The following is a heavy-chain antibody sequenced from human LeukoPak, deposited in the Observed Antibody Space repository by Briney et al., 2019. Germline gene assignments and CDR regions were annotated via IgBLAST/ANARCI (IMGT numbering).Heavy chain of an antibody. Sequence: GESLKISCKDSGYSFTSYWIGWVRQMPGKGLEWMGIIYPGDSDTRYSPSFQGQVTISADKSISTAYLQWSSLKASDAAMYYCARPIDSSGSLFDYWGQGTLVTVSS. CDR3: ARPIDSSGSLFDY. V-gene: IGHV5-51*01. CDR1: GYSFTSYW. CDR2: IYPGDSDT. J-gene: IGHJ4*02. D-gene: IGHD3-22*01.